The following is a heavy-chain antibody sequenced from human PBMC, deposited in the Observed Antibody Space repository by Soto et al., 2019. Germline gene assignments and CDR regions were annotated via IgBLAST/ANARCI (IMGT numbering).Heavy chain of an antibody. J-gene: IGHJ3*02. CDR3: AKDSGAFDI. CDR1: GFTFSSYG. D-gene: IGHD3-10*01. V-gene: IGHV3-30*18. Sequence: RRLSCAASGFTFSSYGMHWVRQAPGKGLEWVAVISYDGSNKYYADSVKGRFTISRDNSKNTLYLQMNSLRAEDTAVYYCAKDSGAFDIWGQGTMVTVSS. CDR2: ISYDGSNK.